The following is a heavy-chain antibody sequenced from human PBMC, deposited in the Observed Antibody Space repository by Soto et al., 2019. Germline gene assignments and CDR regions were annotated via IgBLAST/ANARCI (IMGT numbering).Heavy chain of an antibody. J-gene: IGHJ4*02. D-gene: IGHD5-12*01. CDR1: GFTFSSYA. CDR3: AKDSHGYSGYDEDSYYFDY. V-gene: IGHV3-23*01. CDR2: ISGSGGST. Sequence: GGSLRLSCAASGFTFSSYAMSWVRQAPGKGLEWVSAISGSGGSTYYADSVKGRFTISRDNSKNTLYLQMNSLRAEDTAVYYCAKDSHGYSGYDEDSYYFDYWGQGTLVTVSS.